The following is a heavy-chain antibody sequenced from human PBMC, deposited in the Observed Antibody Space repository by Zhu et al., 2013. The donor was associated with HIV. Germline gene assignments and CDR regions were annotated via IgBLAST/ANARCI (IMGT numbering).Heavy chain of an antibody. D-gene: IGHD3-22*01. CDR3: ARVDDSSGYRVRAFDI. CDR2: MNPNSGNT. Sequence: QVQLVQSGAEVKKPGASVKVSCKASGYTFTSYDINWVRQATGQGLEWMGWMNPNSGNTGYAQKFQGRVTMTKNTSISTAYMELSSLRSEDTAVYYCARVDDSSGYRVRAFDIWGQGTMVTVSS. J-gene: IGHJ3*02. V-gene: IGHV1-8*01. CDR1: GYTFTSYD.